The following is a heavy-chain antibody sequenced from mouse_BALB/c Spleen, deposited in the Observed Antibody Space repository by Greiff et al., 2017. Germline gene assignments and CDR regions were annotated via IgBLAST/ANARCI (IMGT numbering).Heavy chain of an antibody. CDR3: ARGYYYGSSYVEGYAMDY. J-gene: IGHJ4*01. Sequence: VQLQQSGPELAKPGASVKISCKASGYSFTGYNMNWVKQSHGKSLEWIGNIDPYYGGTSYNQKFKDKATLTADKSSSTAYMQLSSLTSEDSAVYYCARGYYYGSSYVEGYAMDYWGQGTSVTVSA. D-gene: IGHD1-1*01. CDR1: GYSFTGYN. CDR2: IDPYYGGT. V-gene: IGHV1S135*01.